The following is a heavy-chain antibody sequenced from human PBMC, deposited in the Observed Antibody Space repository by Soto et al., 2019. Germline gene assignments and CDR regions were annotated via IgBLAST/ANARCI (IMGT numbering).Heavy chain of an antibody. CDR1: GDSMNSEY. J-gene: IGHJ4*02. CDR2: IFPTGTT. D-gene: IGHD3-22*01. Sequence: QVQLQESGPGLVRPSETLSLTCSVSGDSMNSEYWTWIRQTPGKGLEWIGYIFPTGTTNYNPSLKSRVIISVDMSKNQFSLDLFSVTAADSAIYYCARCMGYDDSGRFDPTFDRWGQGTRVTVSS. CDR3: ARCMGYDDSGRFDPTFDR. V-gene: IGHV4-4*09.